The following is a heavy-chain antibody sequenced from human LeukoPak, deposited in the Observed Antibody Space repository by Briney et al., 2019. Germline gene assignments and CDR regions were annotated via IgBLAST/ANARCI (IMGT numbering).Heavy chain of an antibody. D-gene: IGHD1-26*01. CDR3: AGSVGATSDYFDY. CDR2: INHSGST. V-gene: IGHV4-34*01. J-gene: IGHJ4*02. CDR1: GGSFSGYY. Sequence: SGTLSLTCAVYGGSFSGYYWSWIRQPPGKGLEWIGEINHSGSTNYNPSLKSRVTISVDTSKNQFSLKLSSVTAADTAVYYCAGSVGATSDYFDYWGQGTLVTVSS.